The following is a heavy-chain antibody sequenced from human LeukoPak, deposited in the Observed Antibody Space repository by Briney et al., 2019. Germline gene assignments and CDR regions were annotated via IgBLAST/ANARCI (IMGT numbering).Heavy chain of an antibody. J-gene: IGHJ4*02. CDR2: ISWNSGGI. Sequence: GGSLRLSCAASGFTFDDYAMHWVRQAPGKGLEWVSGISWNSGGIGYADSVKGRFTISRDNAKNSLYLQMNSLRAEDTALYYCANSYSGSYYLSWGQGTLVTVSS. D-gene: IGHD3-10*01. V-gene: IGHV3-9*01. CDR3: ANSYSGSYYLS. CDR1: GFTFDDYA.